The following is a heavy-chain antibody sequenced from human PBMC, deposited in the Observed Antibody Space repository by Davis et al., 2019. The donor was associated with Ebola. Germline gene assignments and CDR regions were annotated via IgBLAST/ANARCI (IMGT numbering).Heavy chain of an antibody. CDR2: INPITGGT. D-gene: IGHD3-22*01. J-gene: IGHJ3*02. V-gene: IGHV1-46*01. CDR3: AREGGRYYDSSGYVFDI. Sequence: ASAKVSCKASGYSFTSYYMHWVRQAPGQGLEWMGIINPITGGTSYAQNFQVRVNMTRDTSTSTVYMELSSLRSEDTAVYYCAREGGRYYDSSGYVFDIWGQGTMVKVSS. CDR1: GYSFTSYY.